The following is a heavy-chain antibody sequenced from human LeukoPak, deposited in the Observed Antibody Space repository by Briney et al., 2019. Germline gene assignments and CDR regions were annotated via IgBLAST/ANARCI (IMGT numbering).Heavy chain of an antibody. J-gene: IGHJ4*02. D-gene: IGHD1-26*01. CDR3: AKIRAFSGNFFVDY. V-gene: IGHV3-23*01. CDR2: LSGSGGTT. CDR1: GFTFSDYY. Sequence: QAGGSLRLSCAASGFTFSDYYMSWIRQAPGKGLEWASSLSGSGGTTYYADSVKGRFTISRDNSKNTLFLQMNSLRAEDTAVYYCAKIRAFSGNFFVDYWGQGALVTVSS.